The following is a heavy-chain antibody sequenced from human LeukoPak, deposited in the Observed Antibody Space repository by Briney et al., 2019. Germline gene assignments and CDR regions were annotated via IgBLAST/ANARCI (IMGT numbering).Heavy chain of an antibody. CDR1: GFTFSSYA. CDR2: ISGSGGST. J-gene: IGHJ4*02. CDR3: AKAWRYSSGSGYFDY. Sequence: GSLRLSCAASGFTFSSYAMSWVRQAPGKGLEWVSAISGSGGSTYYADSVKGRFTISRDNSKNTLYLQMNSLRAEDTAVYYCAKAWRYSSGSGYFDYWGQGTLVTVSS. V-gene: IGHV3-23*01. D-gene: IGHD6-19*01.